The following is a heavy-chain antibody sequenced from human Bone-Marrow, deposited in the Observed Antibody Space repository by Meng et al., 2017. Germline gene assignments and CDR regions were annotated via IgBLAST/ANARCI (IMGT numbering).Heavy chain of an antibody. D-gene: IGHD2-15*01. J-gene: IGHJ4*02. Sequence: SETLSLTCAVSDGSFSGDSWSWIRQPPGKGLEWIGEINHSGSTNYNPSLKSRVTISVDTSKNQFSLKLRSVTAADTAVYYCARGYCVGGSCYCFDYWGQGALVTVSS. V-gene: IGHV4-34*01. CDR2: INHSGST. CDR1: DGSFSGDS. CDR3: ARGYCVGGSCYCFDY.